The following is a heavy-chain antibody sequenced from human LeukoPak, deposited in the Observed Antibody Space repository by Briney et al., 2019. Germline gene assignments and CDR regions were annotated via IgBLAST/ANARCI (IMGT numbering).Heavy chain of an antibody. J-gene: IGHJ2*01. CDR3: ARRTRNWNYGGDWYFDL. CDR2: IIPIFGTA. CDR1: GGTFSSYA. Sequence: SVKVSCKASGGTFSSYAISWVRQAPGQGLEWMGRIIPIFGTANYAQKFQGRVTITTDESTSTAYMELSSLRSEDTAVYYCARRTRNWNYGGDWYFDLWGRRTLVTVSS. V-gene: IGHV1-69*05. D-gene: IGHD1-7*01.